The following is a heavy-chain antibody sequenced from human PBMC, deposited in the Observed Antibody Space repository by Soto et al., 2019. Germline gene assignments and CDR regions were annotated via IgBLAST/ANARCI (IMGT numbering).Heavy chain of an antibody. CDR3: ARESDILTGYYNVIRYYYGMDV. V-gene: IGHV1-2*02. CDR2: SNPNSGGT. CDR1: GYTFTGYY. D-gene: IGHD3-9*01. J-gene: IGHJ6*02. Sequence: GASVKVSCKASGYTFTGYYMHWVRQAPGQGLEWMGWSNPNSGGTNYAQKFQGRVTMTRDTSISTAYMELSRLRSDDTAVYYCARESDILTGYYNVIRYYYGMDVWGQGTTVTVSS.